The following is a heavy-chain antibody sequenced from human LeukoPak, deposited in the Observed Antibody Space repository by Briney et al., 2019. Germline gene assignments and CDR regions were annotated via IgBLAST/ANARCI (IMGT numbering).Heavy chain of an antibody. CDR3: AKRGVVIRVILVGLHKEAYYFDS. V-gene: IGHV3-23*01. CDR2: ISGSSGGT. D-gene: IGHD3-22*01. J-gene: IGHJ4*02. Sequence: GGSLRLSCAASGFTFDDYGMSWVRQAPGKGLEWVAGISGSSGGTNYADSVKGRFTISRDNPKNTLYLQMNRLRAEDTAVYFCAKRGVVIRVILVGLHKEAYYFDSWGQGALVTVSS. CDR1: GFTFDDYG.